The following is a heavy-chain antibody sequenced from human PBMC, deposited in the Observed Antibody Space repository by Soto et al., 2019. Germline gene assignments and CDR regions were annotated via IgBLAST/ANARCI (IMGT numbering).Heavy chain of an antibody. CDR1: GGSISSSSYY. D-gene: IGHD3-10*01. J-gene: IGHJ5*02. V-gene: IGHV4-39*01. CDR3: ARGPRPDYYGSGSYNWFDP. CDR2: IYYSGST. Sequence: SETLSLTCTVSGGSISSSSYYWGWIRQPPGKGLEWIGSIYYSGSTYYNPSLKSRVTISVDTSKNQFSLKLSSVTAADTAVYYCARGPRPDYYGSGSYNWFDPWGQGTLVTVSS.